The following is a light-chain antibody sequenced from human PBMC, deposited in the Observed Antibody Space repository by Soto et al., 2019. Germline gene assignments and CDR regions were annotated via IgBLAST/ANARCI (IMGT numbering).Light chain of an antibody. CDR1: QSVSSSY. CDR3: QQYNNWWT. J-gene: IGKJ1*01. V-gene: IGKV3-20*01. CDR2: GPS. Sequence: EIVLTQSPGTLSLSPGERATLSCRASQSVSSSYLAWYQQKPGQAPRLLIYGPSSRATGIPDRFSGSGSGTDFTLTTSRLEPEDFAVYYCQQYNNWWTFGQGTKWIS.